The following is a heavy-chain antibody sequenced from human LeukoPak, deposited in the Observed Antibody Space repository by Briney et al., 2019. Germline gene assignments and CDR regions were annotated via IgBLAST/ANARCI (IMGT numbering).Heavy chain of an antibody. J-gene: IGHJ3*02. CDR1: GYSFTSYW. D-gene: IGHD4-17*01. V-gene: IGHV5-51*01. Sequence: GESLKISCKGSGYSFTSYWIGWVRQMPGKGLEGMGIFYPGDSDTRYSPSFQGQSTISAAKSSTTAYRQWSGLKPSATAMYSWGKLRGGEEYAFDIWGQGTMVTVSS. CDR2: FYPGDSDT. CDR3: GKLRGGEEYAFDI.